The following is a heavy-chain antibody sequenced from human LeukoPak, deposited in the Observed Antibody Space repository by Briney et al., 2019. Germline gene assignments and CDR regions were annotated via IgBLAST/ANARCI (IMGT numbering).Heavy chain of an antibody. J-gene: IGHJ3*02. CDR3: ARGDYYGSGTALGGAFDI. D-gene: IGHD3-10*01. CDR1: GFTFSDYY. V-gene: IGHV3-11*01. Sequence: GGPLRLSCAASGFTFSDYYMSWLRQAPGKGREWVSYISSSDSTIYYADSVKGRFNISRDNDKNSLYLQMNSLRAEDTAVYYCARGDYYGSGTALGGAFDIWGQGTMVTVSS. CDR2: ISSSDSTI.